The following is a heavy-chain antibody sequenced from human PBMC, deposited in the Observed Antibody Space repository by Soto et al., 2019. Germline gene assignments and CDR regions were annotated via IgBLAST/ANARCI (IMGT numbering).Heavy chain of an antibody. CDR3: ATGYSSSWGAFDI. CDR2: IYYSGST. V-gene: IGHV4-59*01. Sequence: SEPLSLTCTLSGCSISSYYWSWIRQPPGKGLEWIGYIYYSGSTNYNPSLKSRVTISVDTSKNQFSLKLSSVTAADTAVYYCATGYSSSWGAFDIWGQGTMVS. D-gene: IGHD6-13*01. CDR1: GCSISSYY. J-gene: IGHJ3*02.